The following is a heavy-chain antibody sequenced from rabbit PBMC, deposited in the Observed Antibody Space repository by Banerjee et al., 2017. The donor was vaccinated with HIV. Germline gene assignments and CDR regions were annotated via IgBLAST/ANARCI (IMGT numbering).Heavy chain of an antibody. Sequence: QSLEESGGDLVKPGASLTLTCTASGFDFSSNAMCWVRQAPGKGLEWIACIYAGSSGSTYYASWAKGRFTISKTSSTTVTLQMTSLTAADTATYFCARRGVGDASDGGGTFNLWGPGTLVTVS. CDR1: GFDFSSNA. CDR3: ARRGVGDASDGGGTFNL. D-gene: IGHD6-1*01. V-gene: IGHV1S40*01. CDR2: IYAGSSGST. J-gene: IGHJ4*01.